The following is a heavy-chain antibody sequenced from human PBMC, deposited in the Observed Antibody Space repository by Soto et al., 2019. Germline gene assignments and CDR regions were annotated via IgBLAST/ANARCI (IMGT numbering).Heavy chain of an antibody. CDR1: GGSISSGDYY. V-gene: IGHV4-30-4*01. D-gene: IGHD5-12*01. J-gene: IGHJ4*02. CDR2: IYYSGST. Sequence: SETLSLTCTVSGGSISSGDYYWGWIRQPPGKGLEWIGYIYYSGSTYYNPSLKSRVTISVDTSKNQFSLKLSSVTAADTAVYYCARVYSGYDQINWGQGTLVTVSS. CDR3: ARVYSGYDQIN.